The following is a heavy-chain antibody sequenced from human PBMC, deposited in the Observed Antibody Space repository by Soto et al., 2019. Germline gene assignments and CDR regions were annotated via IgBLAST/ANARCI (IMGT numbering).Heavy chain of an antibody. CDR2: ISYDGSNK. V-gene: IGHV3-30-3*01. D-gene: IGHD2-2*02. J-gene: IGHJ6*02. Sequence: QVQLVESGGGVVQPGRSLRLSCAASGFTFSSYAMHWVRQAPGKGLEWVAVISYDGSNKYYADSVKGRFTISRDNSKNTLYLQMNSLRAEDTAVYYCARDRLGIVVVPAAIPGYYYYGMDVWGQGTTVTVSS. CDR1: GFTFSSYA. CDR3: ARDRLGIVVVPAAIPGYYYYGMDV.